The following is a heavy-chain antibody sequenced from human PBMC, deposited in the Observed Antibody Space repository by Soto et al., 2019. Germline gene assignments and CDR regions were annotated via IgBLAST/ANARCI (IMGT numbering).Heavy chain of an antibody. CDR1: GGFISSTNW. J-gene: IGHJ4*02. Sequence: VQLRESGPGLVKPSGTLSLTCAVSGGFISSTNWWSWVRQPPGKGLEWIGEISHTGSTNYNTYLKSRVTISVDKSKNQFSLNLTSVTAADTAVYYCARKEGSGWYNFDYWGQGTLVTVSS. V-gene: IGHV4-4*02. D-gene: IGHD6-19*01. CDR3: ARKEGSGWYNFDY. CDR2: ISHTGST.